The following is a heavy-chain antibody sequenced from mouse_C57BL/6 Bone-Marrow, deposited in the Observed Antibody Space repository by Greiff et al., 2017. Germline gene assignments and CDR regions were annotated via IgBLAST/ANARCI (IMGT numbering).Heavy chain of an antibody. D-gene: IGHD1-1*01. J-gene: IGHJ4*01. CDR1: GYTFTDYY. CDR2: IFPGSGST. Sequence: QVQLQQSGPELVKPGASVKISCKASGYTFTDYYINWVKQRPGQGLEWIGWIFPGSGSTYYNEKFKGKATLTVDKSSSTAYMLLSSLTSEDSAVDFCARLDTNCSRPMDYWGQGTSVTVSS. V-gene: IGHV1-75*01. CDR3: ARLDTNCSRPMDY.